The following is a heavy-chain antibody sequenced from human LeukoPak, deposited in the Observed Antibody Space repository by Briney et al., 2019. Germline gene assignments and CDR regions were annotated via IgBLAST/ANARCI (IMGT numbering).Heavy chain of an antibody. J-gene: IGHJ4*02. Sequence: GGSLRLSCAASGFTFSNYAMHWVRQAPGKGLEWVAFISHDGSNKHYADSVKGRFTISRDNSKNTMYLQMNSLRAEDTAVYYCAREFGIQLWFFFDYWGQGTLVTVSS. CDR3: AREFGIQLWFFFDY. D-gene: IGHD5-18*01. V-gene: IGHV3-30-3*01. CDR2: ISHDGSNK. CDR1: GFTFSNYA.